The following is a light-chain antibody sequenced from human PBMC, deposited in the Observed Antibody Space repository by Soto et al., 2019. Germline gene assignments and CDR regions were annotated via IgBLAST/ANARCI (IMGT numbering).Light chain of an antibody. CDR1: QSVISY. J-gene: IGKJ4*01. V-gene: IGKV3-11*01. Sequence: EIVLTQSPVTLSLSPGERATLSCRASQSVISYFAWYQQKPGQAPRLLIYDATNRASGIPARFSGSGSGTDFTLTISSLEPEDFAVYYCQQRSNWPPKTFGGGTKVEIK. CDR3: QQRSNWPPKT. CDR2: DAT.